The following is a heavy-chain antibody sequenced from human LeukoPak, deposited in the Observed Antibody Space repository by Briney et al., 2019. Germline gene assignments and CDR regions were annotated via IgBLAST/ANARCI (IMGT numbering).Heavy chain of an antibody. CDR3: ARDPGRSPDY. D-gene: IGHD1-26*01. Sequence: EGSLRLSCAASGSAFSHYSFHWVRQAPGKGLEYVSAINSNGDDTYYVNSVKGRFTISRDNSKNTLYLQMGNLRPEDMAIYYCARDPGRSPDYWGQGTLVTVSS. J-gene: IGHJ4*02. CDR2: INSNGDDT. V-gene: IGHV3-64*01. CDR1: GSAFSHYS.